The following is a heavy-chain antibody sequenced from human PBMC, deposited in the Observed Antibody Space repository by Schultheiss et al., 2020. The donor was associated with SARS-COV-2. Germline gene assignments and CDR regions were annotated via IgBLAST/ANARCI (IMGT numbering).Heavy chain of an antibody. Sequence: SETLSLTCTVSGGSISSYYWSWIRQPPGKGLEWIGYIYYSGSTNYNPSLKSRVTISVDKSKNQFSLKLSSVTAADTAVYYCARYDCSSTSCYQGDAFDIWGQGTLVTVSS. D-gene: IGHD2-2*01. J-gene: IGHJ4*02. V-gene: IGHV4-59*12. CDR1: GGSISSYY. CDR2: IYYSGST. CDR3: ARYDCSSTSCYQGDAFDI.